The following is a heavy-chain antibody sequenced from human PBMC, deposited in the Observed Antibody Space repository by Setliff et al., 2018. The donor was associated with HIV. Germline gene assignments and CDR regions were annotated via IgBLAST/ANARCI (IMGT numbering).Heavy chain of an antibody. CDR1: GDSVTTSSW. V-gene: IGHV4-4*02. CDR2: IHRSGST. CDR3: TRRDNSVSGYYTDHAFDI. J-gene: IGHJ3*02. D-gene: IGHD3-22*01. Sequence: SETLSLTCAVSGDSVTTSSWRSWVRQSPGKGLEWIGEIHRSGSTNYNPSIKSRVTISLDKSKNQFSMKVNSVTAADTAVYYCTRRDNSVSGYYTDHAFDIWGQGTLVTVSS.